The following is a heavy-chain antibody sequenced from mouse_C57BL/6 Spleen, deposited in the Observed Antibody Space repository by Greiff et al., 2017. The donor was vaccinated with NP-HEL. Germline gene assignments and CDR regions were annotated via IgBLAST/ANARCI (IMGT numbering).Heavy chain of an antibody. J-gene: IGHJ2*01. CDR3: ARRDGNGEYYFDY. Sequence: EVQPQQSGAELVKPGASVKLFCTASGFNIKDYYMHWVKQRTEQGLEWIGRIDPEDGETKYASKFQGKATITADTSSNTAYLQLSSLTAEDTAVYYCARRDGNGEYYFDYWGKGTTLTVSS. D-gene: IGHD2-1*01. CDR1: GFNIKDYY. CDR2: IDPEDGET. V-gene: IGHV14-2*01.